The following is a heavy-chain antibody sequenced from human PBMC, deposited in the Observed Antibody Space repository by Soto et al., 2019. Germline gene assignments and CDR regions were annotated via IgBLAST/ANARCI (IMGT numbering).Heavy chain of an antibody. CDR2: ISSSTSYI. CDR3: ARDVDVSGWFNYYYGMDV. CDR1: GFTFSSYR. D-gene: IGHD6-19*01. J-gene: IGHJ6*02. Sequence: GGSLRLSCAASGFTFSSYRMNWVRQAPGKGLEWVSSISSSTSYIYYADSVKGRFTISGDNAKNSLYLQMNSLGAEDTAVYYCARDVDVSGWFNYYYGMDVWGQGTTVTVSS. V-gene: IGHV3-21*06.